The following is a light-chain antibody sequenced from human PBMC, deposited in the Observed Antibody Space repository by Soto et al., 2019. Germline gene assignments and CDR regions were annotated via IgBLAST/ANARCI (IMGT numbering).Light chain of an antibody. V-gene: IGLV3-1*01. CDR1: KLGDKY. CDR3: QAWDSSTKV. Sequence: SYELTQPPSMSVTPGQTASITCSGDKLGDKYACWYQQKPGQSPVLVIYQDSKRPSGIPERFSGSNSGNTATLTISGTQAMDEADYYCQAWDSSTKVFGGGTKLTVL. J-gene: IGLJ2*01. CDR2: QDS.